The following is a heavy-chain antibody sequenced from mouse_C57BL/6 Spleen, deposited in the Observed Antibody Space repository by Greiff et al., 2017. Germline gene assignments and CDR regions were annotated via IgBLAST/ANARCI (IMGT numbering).Heavy chain of an antibody. Sequence: QVQLKQSGAELVKPGASVKISCKASGYAFSSYWMNWVKQRPGKGLEWIGQIYPGDGDTNYNGKFKGKATLTADKSSSTAYMQLSSLTSEDSAVYFCARALTGTFWFAYWGQGTLVTVSA. CDR2: IYPGDGDT. CDR1: GYAFSSYW. CDR3: ARALTGTFWFAY. J-gene: IGHJ3*01. D-gene: IGHD4-1*01. V-gene: IGHV1-80*01.